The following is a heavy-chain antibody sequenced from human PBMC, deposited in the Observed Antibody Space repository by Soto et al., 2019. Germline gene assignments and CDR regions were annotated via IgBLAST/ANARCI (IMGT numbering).Heavy chain of an antibody. CDR3: ARDARIRGRDGFSYVMNV. J-gene: IGHJ6*01. CDR2: ISYDGSNK. Sequence: GGSRRLSCAASGFTFSSYAMHWVRQAPGKGLEWVAVISYDGSNKYYADSVKGRFTISRDNSKNTLYLQMNSLRAEDTAVYYCARDARIRGRDGFSYVMNVCGQGLKVTFS. D-gene: IGHD1-20*01. V-gene: IGHV3-30-3*01. CDR1: GFTFSSYA.